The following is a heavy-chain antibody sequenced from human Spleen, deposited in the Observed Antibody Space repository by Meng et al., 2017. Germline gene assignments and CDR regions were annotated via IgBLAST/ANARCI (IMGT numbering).Heavy chain of an antibody. D-gene: IGHD2-2*01. V-gene: IGHV4-30-4*01. CDR1: GASISSGDYY. J-gene: IGHJ5*02. CDR3: ARVSSASSHPRFDP. Sequence: QVQLQESGPGRVKPSQTLSLTCTVSGASISSGDYYWSWVRQPPGKGLEWIGYIYYSGTAYYNPSLRSRVTISVDTSKNQFSLELTSVTAADTAVYYCARVSSASSHPRFDPWGQGTLVTVSS. CDR2: IYYSGTA.